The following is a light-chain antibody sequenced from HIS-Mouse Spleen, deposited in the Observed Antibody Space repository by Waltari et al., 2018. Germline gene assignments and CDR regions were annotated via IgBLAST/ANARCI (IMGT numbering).Light chain of an antibody. V-gene: IGKV3D-20*01. J-gene: IGKJ5*01. CDR2: DAS. CDR1: QSVSSSY. Sequence: EIVLTQSPATLSLSPGERATLSCGASQSVSSSYLAWYQQKPCLAPRLLIYDASSRATGIPDRFSGSGSGTDFTLTISRLEPEDFAVYYCQQYGSSPITFGQGTRLEIK. CDR3: QQYGSSPIT.